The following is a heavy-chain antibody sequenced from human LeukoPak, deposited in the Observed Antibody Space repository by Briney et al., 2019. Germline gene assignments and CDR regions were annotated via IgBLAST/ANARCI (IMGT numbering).Heavy chain of an antibody. D-gene: IGHD2-2*01. Sequence: GKSLRLSCAASGFTFSSYAMHWVRQAPGKGLEWVAVISYDGSNKYYADSVKGRFTISRDNSKNTLYLQMNSLRAEDTAVYYCARDPNTYCSSTSCYGSFDYWGQGTLVTVSS. J-gene: IGHJ4*02. CDR1: GFTFSSYA. CDR3: ARDPNTYCSSTSCYGSFDY. V-gene: IGHV3-30-3*01. CDR2: ISYDGSNK.